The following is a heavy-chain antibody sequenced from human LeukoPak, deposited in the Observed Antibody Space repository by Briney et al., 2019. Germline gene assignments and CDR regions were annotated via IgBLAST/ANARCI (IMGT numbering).Heavy chain of an antibody. V-gene: IGHV4-34*01. Sequence: SETLSLTCAVYGGSFSGYYWSWIRQPPGKGLEWIGEINQSGSTNYNPSLKSRVTISVDTSKNQFSLKLSSVTAADTAVYYCARADDYGDYFDYWGQGTLVTVSS. J-gene: IGHJ4*02. D-gene: IGHD4-17*01. CDR3: ARADDYGDYFDY. CDR2: INQSGST. CDR1: GGSFSGYY.